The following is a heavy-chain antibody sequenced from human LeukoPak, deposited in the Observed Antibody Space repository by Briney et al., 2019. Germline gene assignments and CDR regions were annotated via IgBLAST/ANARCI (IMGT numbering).Heavy chain of an antibody. J-gene: IGHJ4*02. CDR1: GYTFTGYY. D-gene: IGHD3-3*01. CDR3: ARALSITIFGVVSDDRYFDY. V-gene: IGHV1-2*02. Sequence: ASVKLSCKASGYTFTGYYMHWGRQAPGQGLGWMGWINPNSGGTNYAQKFQGRVTMTRDTSISTAYMELSRLRSNDTAVYYCARALSITIFGVVSDDRYFDYWGQGTLVTVSS. CDR2: INPNSGGT.